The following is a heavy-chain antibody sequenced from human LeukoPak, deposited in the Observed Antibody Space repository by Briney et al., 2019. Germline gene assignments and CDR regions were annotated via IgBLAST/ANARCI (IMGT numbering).Heavy chain of an antibody. CDR1: RYTFTGYY. Sequence: ASVKVSCKASRYTFTGYYMHWVRQAPGQGLEWMGWINPNSGGTNYAQKFQGRVTMTRDTSISTAYMELSRLRSDDTAVYYCARPYYDFWSGYYTTRNRDYYFDYWGQGTLVTVSS. J-gene: IGHJ4*02. D-gene: IGHD3-3*01. CDR2: INPNSGGT. V-gene: IGHV1-2*02. CDR3: ARPYYDFWSGYYTTRNRDYYFDY.